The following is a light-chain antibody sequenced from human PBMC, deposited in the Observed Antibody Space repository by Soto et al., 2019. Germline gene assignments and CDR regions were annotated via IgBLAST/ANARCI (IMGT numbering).Light chain of an antibody. CDR2: AES. CDR1: QDISSW. CDR3: QKGNSFPLT. J-gene: IGKJ4*01. Sequence: DIQMTQSPSSVYASVGDRVTITCRASQDISSWLAWFQQKPGKAPKLLIYAESSLQIGVPSRFSGSGSGTDFILTIRSLQPEEYATYYCQKGNSFPLTFGGGTKVEIK. V-gene: IGKV1-12*01.